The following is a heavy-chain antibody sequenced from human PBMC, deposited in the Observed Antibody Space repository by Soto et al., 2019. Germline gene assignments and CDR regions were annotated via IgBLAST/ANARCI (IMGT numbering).Heavy chain of an antibody. CDR1: GFTFSSYG. J-gene: IGHJ6*02. CDR2: ISYDGSNK. V-gene: IGHV3-30*18. CDR3: AKVSTTGLEYYYYYYGMDV. Sequence: QVQLVESGGGVVQPGRSLRLSCAASGFTFSSYGMHWVRQAPGKGLEWGAVISYDGSNKYYADSVKGRFTISRDNSKNTLYLQMNSLRAEDTAVYYCAKVSTTGLEYYYYYYGMDVWGQGTTVTVSS. D-gene: IGHD1-7*01.